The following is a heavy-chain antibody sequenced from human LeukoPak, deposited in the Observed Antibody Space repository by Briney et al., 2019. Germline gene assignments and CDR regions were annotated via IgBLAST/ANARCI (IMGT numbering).Heavy chain of an antibody. CDR3: ARDRPYYYDSGGYYYVDY. V-gene: IGHV3-20*04. CDR1: GFTFDDYG. Sequence: GGSLRLSCAASGFTFDDYGMTWVRQAPGKGLEWVSGINWSGGSTGYADSVKGRLTISRDNAKNSLYLQMNSLRAEDTALYYCARDRPYYYDSGGYYYVDYWGQGTLVTVSS. CDR2: INWSGGST. J-gene: IGHJ4*02. D-gene: IGHD3-22*01.